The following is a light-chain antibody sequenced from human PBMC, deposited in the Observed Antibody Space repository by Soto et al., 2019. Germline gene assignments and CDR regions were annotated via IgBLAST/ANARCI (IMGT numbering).Light chain of an antibody. J-gene: IGKJ1*01. CDR2: GSS. CDR3: QQYNNWPPWT. Sequence: EIVMTQSPATLSVSPGEIATLSCRASQSVSSNSAWYHQTPCQAPRLLIYGSSTRATGTPARFSGSGSGTEFTLTTTSLLSEDFAVYYCQQYNNWPPWTFGQATKVEIK. CDR1: QSVSSN. V-gene: IGKV3-15*01.